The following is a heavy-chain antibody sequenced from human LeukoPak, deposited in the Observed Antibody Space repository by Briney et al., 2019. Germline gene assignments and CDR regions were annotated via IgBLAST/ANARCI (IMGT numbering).Heavy chain of an antibody. CDR2: IYSDNT. V-gene: IGHV3-53*01. J-gene: IGHJ4*02. Sequence: GGSLRLSCTVSGFTFSSNSMSWVRQAPGKGLEWVSFIYSDNTHYSNSVKGRVTISRDNAKNSLHLQMNSLRAEDTAVYYCARRASTERGHSYGLDYWGQGTLVTVSS. CDR1: GFTFSSNS. D-gene: IGHD5-18*01. CDR3: ARRASTERGHSYGLDY.